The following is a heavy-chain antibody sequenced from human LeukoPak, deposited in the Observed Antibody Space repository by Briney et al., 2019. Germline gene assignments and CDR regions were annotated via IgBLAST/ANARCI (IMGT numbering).Heavy chain of an antibody. J-gene: IGHJ5*02. CDR3: IRDFRSADL. CDR1: GFTFSNYW. CDR2: IYVDGRTT. Sequence: GGSLRLSCVASGFTFSNYWMHWVRQPPGKGLVWVSRIYVDGRTTNYADSVKGRFTISRDNAKNTVYLEMNSLSVEDTATYYCIRDFRSADLWGQETLVTVTS. V-gene: IGHV3-74*01.